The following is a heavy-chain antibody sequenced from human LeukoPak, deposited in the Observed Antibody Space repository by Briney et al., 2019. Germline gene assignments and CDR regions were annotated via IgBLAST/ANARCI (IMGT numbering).Heavy chain of an antibody. CDR3: ARDQSYYDSSGYYYESGAFDI. J-gene: IGHJ3*02. D-gene: IGHD3-22*01. Sequence: PGGSLRLSCAASGFTFSDYYMSWIRQTPGKGLEWISYISSSGSAMFYADSVKGRFTISRDDAKNSLYLQMNSLRAEDTAVYYCARDQSYYDSSGYYYESGAFDIWGQGTMVTVSS. V-gene: IGHV3-11*04. CDR2: ISSSGSAM. CDR1: GFTFSDYY.